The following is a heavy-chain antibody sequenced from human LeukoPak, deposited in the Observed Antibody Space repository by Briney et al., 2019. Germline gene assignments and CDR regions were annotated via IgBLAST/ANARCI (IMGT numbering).Heavy chain of an antibody. D-gene: IGHD3-22*01. CDR1: GFTFSSYE. CDR2: ISSSGSTI. CDR3: ARVGNYYDSSGYYYRFDY. J-gene: IGHJ4*02. Sequence: GGSLRLSCAASGFTFSSYEMNWVRQAPGKGLEWVSYISSSGSTIYYADSVKGRFTISRDNAKNSLYLQMNSLRAEDTAVYYCARVGNYYDSSGYYYRFDYWGQGTLVTVSS. V-gene: IGHV3-48*03.